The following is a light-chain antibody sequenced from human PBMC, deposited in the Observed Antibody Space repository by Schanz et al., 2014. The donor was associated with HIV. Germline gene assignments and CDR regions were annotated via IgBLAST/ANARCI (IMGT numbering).Light chain of an antibody. V-gene: IGLV2-14*02. Sequence: QSALTQPASVSGSPGQSITISCTGTSSDVGSYNLVSWYQQHPGKAPKLMIYDVSNRPSGVSNRFSGSKSGNTASLTISGLQAEDEGDYYCCSYTSSSTSFVVFGGGTK. CDR2: DVS. CDR1: SSDVGSYNL. J-gene: IGLJ2*01. CDR3: CSYTSSSTSFVV.